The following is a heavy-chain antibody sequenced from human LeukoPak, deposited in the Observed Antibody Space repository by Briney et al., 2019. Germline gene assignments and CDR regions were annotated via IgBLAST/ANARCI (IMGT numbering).Heavy chain of an antibody. CDR1: GYILSSYN. CDR2: INPSGGDT. J-gene: IGHJ4*02. D-gene: IGHD2-15*01. Sequence: ASVKVSCKASGYILSSYNMHWVRQAPGQGLEWLGIINPSGGDTKYAQKFQGRVTMTRDTSSSTAYMELSSLRSEDMAVYYCARDYLKVVVAGTAPSAGHMDYWGQGTLVTVSS. V-gene: IGHV1-46*01. CDR3: ARDYLKVVVAGTAPSAGHMDY.